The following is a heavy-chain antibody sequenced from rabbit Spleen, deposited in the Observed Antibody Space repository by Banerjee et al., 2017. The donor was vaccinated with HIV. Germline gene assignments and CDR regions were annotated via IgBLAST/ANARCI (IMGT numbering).Heavy chain of an antibody. CDR1: AFSFSDRDV. J-gene: IGHJ4*01. Sequence: QEQLVESGGGLVKPEGSLTLTCKASAFSFSDRDVMCWVRQAPGKGLEWIACINAVTGKAVYANWAKGRFTISKTSSTTVTLQMTSLTAADTATYFCARSADSGGYGSTIFDVYFNLWGPGTLVTVS. V-gene: IGHV1S45*01. CDR2: INAVTGKA. CDR3: ARSADSGGYGSTIFDVYFNL. D-gene: IGHD6-1*01.